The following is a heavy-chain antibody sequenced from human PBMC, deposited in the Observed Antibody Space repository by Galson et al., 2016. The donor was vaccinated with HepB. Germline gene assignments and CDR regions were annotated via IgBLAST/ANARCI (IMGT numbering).Heavy chain of an antibody. CDR1: PSNLTTHW. J-gene: IGHJ4*02. D-gene: IGHD1-7*01. Sequence: QSGAEVKKPGESLTLSCKSPPSNLTTHWIGWVRQMPGKGLDWMAIVCLSPDDSESRYNPSYQGHVTVSADKSISTAYLQWSSLKASDTGFYFCVSSDLSGTGTFPFWGQGTLVTVSS. CDR2: VCLSPDDSES. V-gene: IGHV5-51*01. CDR3: VSSDLSGTGTFPF.